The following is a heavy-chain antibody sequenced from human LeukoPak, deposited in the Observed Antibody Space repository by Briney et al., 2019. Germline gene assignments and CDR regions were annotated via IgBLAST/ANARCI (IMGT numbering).Heavy chain of an antibody. CDR1: GGSISSGDYY. V-gene: IGHV4-30-4*08. D-gene: IGHD4-17*01. CDR3: ARDAHDYGYYFDY. J-gene: IGHJ4*02. CDR2: IYYSGST. Sequence: SQTLSLTCTVSGGSISSGDYYWSWIRQPPGKGLEWIGYIYYSGSTYYNPSLKSRVTISVDTSKNQFSLKLSSVTAADTAVYYCARDAHDYGYYFDYWGQGTPVTVSS.